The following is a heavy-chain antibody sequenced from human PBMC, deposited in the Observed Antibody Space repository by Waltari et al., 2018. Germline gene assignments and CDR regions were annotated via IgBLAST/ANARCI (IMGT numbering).Heavy chain of an antibody. J-gene: IGHJ6*02. CDR1: GFSFTTYG. CDR3: ARDQYGESFYYAMNV. D-gene: IGHD1-26*01. CDR2: IWYDGSKK. Sequence: QEKLVESGGGVVQSGRSLKLSCDASGFSFTTYGMHWVRQAPGKGLEWVAIIWYDGSKKYYADSVKGRFDISRDNSRNTLYLQMDSLRAEDTAVYFCARDQYGESFYYAMNVWGQGTAVTVSS. V-gene: IGHV3-33*01.